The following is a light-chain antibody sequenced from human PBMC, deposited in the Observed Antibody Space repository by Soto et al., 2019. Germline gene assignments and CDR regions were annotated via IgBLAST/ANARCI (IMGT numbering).Light chain of an antibody. V-gene: IGKV1-39*01. Sequence: DIQMTQSPSSLSASVGDRVTNTCRASQSISSYLNWYQQKPGKAPKLLIYAASSLQSGVPSRFSGSGSGTDFTLTISSLQPEDFATYYCQQSYSTLVYTFGQGTKLEIK. CDR3: QQSYSTLVYT. J-gene: IGKJ2*01. CDR2: AAS. CDR1: QSISSY.